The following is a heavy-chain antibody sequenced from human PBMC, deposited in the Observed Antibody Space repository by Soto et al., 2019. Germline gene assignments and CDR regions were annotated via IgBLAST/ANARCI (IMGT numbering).Heavy chain of an antibody. Sequence: QVQLVESGGGVVQPGRSLRLSCAASGFTFSNYAMYWVRQAPGKGLEWVAIMSYDGSKTYYPDSVKGRFTISRDNSKNPVYLQMNSLRLDDTAVYYCARALGYCSSTRCPKPGGYGMDVWGQGTTVTVSS. CDR1: GFTFSNYA. J-gene: IGHJ6*02. V-gene: IGHV3-30-3*01. CDR3: ARALGYCSSTRCPKPGGYGMDV. CDR2: MSYDGSKT. D-gene: IGHD2-2*01.